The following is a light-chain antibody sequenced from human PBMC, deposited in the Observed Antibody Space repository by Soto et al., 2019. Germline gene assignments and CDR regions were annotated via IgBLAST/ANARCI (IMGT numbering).Light chain of an antibody. J-gene: IGLJ2*01. CDR3: CSYAGSNNLV. V-gene: IGLV2-8*01. CDR1: SSDVGGYKY. CDR2: EVS. Sequence: QSALTQPPSASGSPGQSVTISCTGTSSDVGGYKYVSWYQQHPGNAPKLMIVEVSKRPSGVPDRFSGSKSGNTASLTVSGLQAEDEADYYCCSYAGSNNLVFGGGTKLTV.